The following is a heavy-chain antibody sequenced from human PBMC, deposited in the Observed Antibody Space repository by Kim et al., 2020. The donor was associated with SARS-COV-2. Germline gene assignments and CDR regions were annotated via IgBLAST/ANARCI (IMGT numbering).Heavy chain of an antibody. V-gene: IGHV3-53*01. D-gene: IGHD3-22*01. CDR3: AHDSSGYYRDAFDI. CDR2: IYSGGST. Sequence: GGSLRLSCAASGFTVSSNYMSWVRQAPGKGLEWVSVIYSGGSTYYADSVKGRFTISRDNSKNTLYLQMNSLRAEDTAVYYCAHDSSGYYRDAFDIWGQGTMVTVSS. J-gene: IGHJ3*02. CDR1: GFTVSSNY.